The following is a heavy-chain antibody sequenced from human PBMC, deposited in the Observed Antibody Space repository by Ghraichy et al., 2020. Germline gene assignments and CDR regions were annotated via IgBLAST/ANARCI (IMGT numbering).Heavy chain of an antibody. CDR2: INHSGST. Sequence: SETLSLTCAVYGGSFSGYYWSWIRQPPGKGLEWIGEINHSGSTNYNPSLKSRVTISVDTSKNQFSLKLSSVTAAATAVYYCARAGRKAGVPIHHRTYFDYCGQGTLVTVSS. V-gene: IGHV4-34*01. D-gene: IGHD6-19*01. J-gene: IGHJ4*02. CDR3: ARAGRKAGVPIHHRTYFDY. CDR1: GGSFSGYY.